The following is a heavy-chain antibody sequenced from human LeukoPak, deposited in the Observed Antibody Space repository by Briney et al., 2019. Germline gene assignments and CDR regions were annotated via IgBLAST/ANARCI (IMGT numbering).Heavy chain of an antibody. D-gene: IGHD6-13*01. CDR3: AREDYSSSWYYFDY. V-gene: IGHV4-59*01. CDR2: IYYSGST. J-gene: IGHJ4*02. CDR1: GGSISSYY. Sequence: SETLSLTCTVSGGSISSYYWSWIRQPPGKGLEWIGYIYYSGSTNYNPSLKRRVTISVDTSKNQFSLKLSSVTAADTAVYYCAREDYSSSWYYFDYWGQGTLVTVSS.